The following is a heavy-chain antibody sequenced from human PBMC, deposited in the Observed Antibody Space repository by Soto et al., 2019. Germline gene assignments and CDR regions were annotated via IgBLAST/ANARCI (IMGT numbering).Heavy chain of an antibody. V-gene: IGHV3-11*01. CDR3: ARGLSPDFWSGYYNWFDP. Sequence: GGSLRLSCAASGFTFCDYYMSWIRQAPGKGLEWVSYISSSGSTIYYADSVKGRFTISRDNAKNSLYLQMNSLRAEDTAVYYCARGLSPDFWSGYYNWFDPWGQGTLVTVSS. J-gene: IGHJ5*02. D-gene: IGHD3-3*01. CDR2: ISSSGSTI. CDR1: GFTFCDYY.